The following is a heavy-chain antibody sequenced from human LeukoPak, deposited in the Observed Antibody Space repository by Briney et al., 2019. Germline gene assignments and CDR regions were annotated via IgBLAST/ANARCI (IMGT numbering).Heavy chain of an antibody. CDR1: GYTFTSYG. V-gene: IGHV1-18*01. CDR3: ARDRGPDYYDSSGYYFGGADCFDY. Sequence: EASVKVSCKASGYTFTSYGISWVRQAPGQGLEWMGWISAYNGNTNYAQKLQGRVTMTTDTSTSTAYMELRSLRSDDTAVYYCARDRGPDYYDSSGYYFGGADCFDYWGQGTLVTVSS. D-gene: IGHD3-22*01. J-gene: IGHJ4*02. CDR2: ISAYNGNT.